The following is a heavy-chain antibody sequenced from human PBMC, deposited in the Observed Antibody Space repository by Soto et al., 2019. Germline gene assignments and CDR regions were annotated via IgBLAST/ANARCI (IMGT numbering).Heavy chain of an antibody. D-gene: IGHD3-22*01. V-gene: IGHV1-69*01. CDR1: GGTFSSYA. J-gene: IGHJ4*02. Sequence: QVQLVQSGAEVKKPGSSVKVSCKASGGTFSSYAISWVRQAPGQGLEWMGGIIPIFGTANYAQKFQGRVTITADESTSTAYMKLSSLRSEDTAVYYCARTLHVYYYDSSGAENWGQGTLVTVSS. CDR3: ARTLHVYYYDSSGAEN. CDR2: IIPIFGTA.